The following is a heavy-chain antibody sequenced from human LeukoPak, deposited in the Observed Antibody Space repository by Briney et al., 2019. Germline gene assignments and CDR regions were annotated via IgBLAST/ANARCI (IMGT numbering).Heavy chain of an antibody. CDR1: GFTFSSYS. J-gene: IGHJ4*02. CDR2: ISSSSSYI. Sequence: GGSLRLSCAASGFTFSSYSMNWVRQAPGKGLEWVSSISSSSSYIYYADSVKGRFTISRDNAKNSLYLQMNSLRAEDTAVYFCARYYYDSSGYQESIDYWGQGTLVTVSS. V-gene: IGHV3-21*01. D-gene: IGHD3-22*01. CDR3: ARYYYDSSGYQESIDY.